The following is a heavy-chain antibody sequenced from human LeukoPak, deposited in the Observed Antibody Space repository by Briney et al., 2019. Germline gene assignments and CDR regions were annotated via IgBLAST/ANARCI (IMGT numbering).Heavy chain of an antibody. J-gene: IGHJ6*03. Sequence: ASVKLSCKASGYTFTGYYMHWVRQAPGQGLEKMGWINPNSGCTNYAQKFQGRLTRTRVTSVSTDNMELSRLRSDDTAMYYCARDLTVVPAAIQDRYYYYYMDVWGKGTTVTVSS. CDR1: GYTFTGYY. V-gene: IGHV1-2*02. CDR3: ARDLTVVPAAIQDRYYYYYMDV. CDR2: INPNSGCT. D-gene: IGHD2-2*02.